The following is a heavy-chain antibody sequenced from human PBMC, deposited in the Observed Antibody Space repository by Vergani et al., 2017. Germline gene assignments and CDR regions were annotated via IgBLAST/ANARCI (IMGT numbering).Heavy chain of an antibody. Sequence: QVQLVGSVGGVVQPGGSLRLSCAASGFIFDTFGMHWVRQAPGKGLEWLSFIHYDGSNKYYTASVKGRFTVSRDNSKNTLFLHMNSLRTEDTAVYFCATQNCGGDCYSAFDVWGQGTLVAVSS. V-gene: IGHV3-30*02. D-gene: IGHD2-21*02. CDR1: GFIFDTFG. CDR2: IHYDGSNK. J-gene: IGHJ3*01. CDR3: ATQNCGGDCYSAFDV.